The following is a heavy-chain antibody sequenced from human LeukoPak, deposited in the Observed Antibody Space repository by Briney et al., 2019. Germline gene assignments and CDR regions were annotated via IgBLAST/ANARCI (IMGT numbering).Heavy chain of an antibody. D-gene: IGHD3-9*01. CDR2: SSAYNGNT. J-gene: IGHJ4*02. Sequence: WASVKVSCKASGYTFTNYGISWVRQAPGQGLEWMGWSSAYNGNTNYAQKLQGRVTMTTDTSTSTAYMELRSLRAEDTAVYYCARGGYYDILTRVFDSWGQGTLVTVSS. V-gene: IGHV1-18*01. CDR1: GYTFTNYG. CDR3: ARGGYYDILTRVFDS.